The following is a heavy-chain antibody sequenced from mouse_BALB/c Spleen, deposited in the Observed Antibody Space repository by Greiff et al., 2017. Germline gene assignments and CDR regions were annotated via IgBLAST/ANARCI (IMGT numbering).Heavy chain of an antibody. Sequence: EVNVVESGGGLVKPGGSLKLSCAASGFTFSSYAMSWVRQTPEKRLEWVASISSGGSTYYPDSVKGRFTISRDNARNILYLQMSSLRSEDTAMYYCAREDYGSSYYFDYWGQGTTLTVSS. CDR1: GFTFSSYA. CDR3: AREDYGSSYYFDY. CDR2: ISSGGST. J-gene: IGHJ2*01. V-gene: IGHV5-6-5*01. D-gene: IGHD1-1*01.